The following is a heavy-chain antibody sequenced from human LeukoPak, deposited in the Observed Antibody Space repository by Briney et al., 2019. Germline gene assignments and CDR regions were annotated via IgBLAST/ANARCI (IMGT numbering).Heavy chain of an antibody. CDR2: IKEDGSEK. D-gene: IGHD4-23*01. CDR3: ARGRPHGNDY. CDR1: GFIFSKCW. Sequence: GGSLRLSCAASGFIFSKCWMSWVRQAPGKGLEWVANIKEDGSEKYYVDSVKGRFIISRDNAKNTLYLQMNSLRVEDTAVYYCARGRPHGNDYWGQGTLVTVSS. V-gene: IGHV3-7*01. J-gene: IGHJ4*02.